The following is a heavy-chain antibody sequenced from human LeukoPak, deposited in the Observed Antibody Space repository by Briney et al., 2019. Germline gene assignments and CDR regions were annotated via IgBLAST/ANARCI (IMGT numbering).Heavy chain of an antibody. CDR3: ATDVTGTAPYDF. D-gene: IGHD1-1*01. Sequence: ASVKVSCKVSGYSLSELSIHWVRQAPGKGLEWMGGFDPGDDEAIYAQSLQGRVTMTEDTSTDTAYMELSGLTSDDAAVYYCATDVTGTAPYDFWGQGTLVTVSS. CDR1: GYSLSELS. V-gene: IGHV1-24*01. J-gene: IGHJ4*02. CDR2: FDPGDDEA.